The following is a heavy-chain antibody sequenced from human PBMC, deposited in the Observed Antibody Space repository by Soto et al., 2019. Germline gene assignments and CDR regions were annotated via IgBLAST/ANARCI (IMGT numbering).Heavy chain of an antibody. V-gene: IGHV1-69*01. D-gene: IGHD2-21*02. CDR1: GGGNLRDYR. CDR3: ARGGGGYNSGAVY. J-gene: IGHJ4*02. CDR2: IIPNLGSA. Sequence: QVQLVQSGAEVKEPGSSVKVSCKASGGGNLRDYRTTWVRRAPGQGPEGMGGIIPNLGSANYAQNSQGRVTITADEATNTVYMALRRLSSDDTAVDYCARGGGGYNSGAVYWGQGTPVTVSS.